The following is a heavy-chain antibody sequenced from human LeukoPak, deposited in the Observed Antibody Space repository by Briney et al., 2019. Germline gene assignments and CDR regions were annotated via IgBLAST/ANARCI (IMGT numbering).Heavy chain of an antibody. Sequence: PSETLSLTCAVYGGSLNGYYWSWIRQPPGKGLEWIGEINHSGSTNYNPSLKSRVTISVDTSKNQFSLKLSSVTAADTAVYYCARGRSCSGGNCYSVRPMGNWFDPWGQGTLVSVSS. CDR3: ARGRSCSGGNCYSVRPMGNWFDP. CDR2: INHSGST. J-gene: IGHJ5*02. D-gene: IGHD2-15*01. CDR1: GGSLNGYY. V-gene: IGHV4-34*01.